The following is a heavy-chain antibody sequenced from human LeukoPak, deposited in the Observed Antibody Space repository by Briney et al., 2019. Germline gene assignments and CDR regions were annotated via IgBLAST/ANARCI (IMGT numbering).Heavy chain of an antibody. J-gene: IGHJ6*04. CDR1: GGSVSSGSYY. CDR2: IYYSGST. CDR3: ARDYGGHGQDYYYYYYGMDV. V-gene: IGHV4-61*01. D-gene: IGHD4-23*01. Sequence: SETLSLTCTVSGGSVSSGSYYWSWIRQPPGKGLEWIGYIYYSGSTNYNPSLKSRVTISVDTSKNQFSLKLSSVTAADTAVYYCARDYGGHGQDYYYYYYGMDVWGKGTTVTVSS.